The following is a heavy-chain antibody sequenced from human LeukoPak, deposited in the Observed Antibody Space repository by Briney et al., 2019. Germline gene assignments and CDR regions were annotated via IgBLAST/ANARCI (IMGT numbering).Heavy chain of an antibody. D-gene: IGHD6-13*01. CDR3: ARTTEAHSWRTRYYDYYMDV. CDR1: GGSISSCY. V-gene: IGHV4-59*01. J-gene: IGHJ6*03. Sequence: SETLSLTCTVSGGSISSCYWSWLRQPPGKELEWIGYIYYSGSTNYNPSLKSRVTISVDTSKNQFSLKLSSVTAADTAVYYCARTTEAHSWRTRYYDYYMDVWGKGTTVTVSS. CDR2: IYYSGST.